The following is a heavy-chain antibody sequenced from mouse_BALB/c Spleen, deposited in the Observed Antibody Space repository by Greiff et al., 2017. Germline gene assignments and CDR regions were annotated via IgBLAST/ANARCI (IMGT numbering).Heavy chain of an antibody. V-gene: IGHV5-4*02. CDR3: ARDGGYGNFWFAY. Sequence: EVQLVESGGGLVKPGGSLKLSCAASGFTFSDYYMYWVRQTPEKRLEWVATISDGGSYTYYPDSVKGRFTISRDNAKNNLYLQMSSLKSEDTAMYYCARDGGYGNFWFAYWGQGTLVTVSA. CDR1: GFTFSDYY. D-gene: IGHD2-10*02. CDR2: ISDGGSYT. J-gene: IGHJ3*01.